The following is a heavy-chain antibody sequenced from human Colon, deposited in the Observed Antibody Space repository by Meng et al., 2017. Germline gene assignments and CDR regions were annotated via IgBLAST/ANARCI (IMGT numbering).Heavy chain of an antibody. V-gene: IGHV4-31*03. CDR3: ARGRGNWGSHWFDP. CDR2: IYYSGST. Sequence: SETLSLTCTVSGGSISSGGYYWSWIRQHPGKGLEWIGYIYYSGSTYYNSSLKSRVTISVDTSKNQFSLKLSSVTAADTAVYYCARGRGNWGSHWFDPWGHGTRVTVSS. J-gene: IGHJ5*02. CDR1: GGSISSGGYY. D-gene: IGHD7-27*01.